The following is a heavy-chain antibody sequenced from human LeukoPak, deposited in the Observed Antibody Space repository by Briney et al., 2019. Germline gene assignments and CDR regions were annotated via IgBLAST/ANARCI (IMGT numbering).Heavy chain of an antibody. J-gene: IGHJ3*02. D-gene: IGHD2-15*01. CDR1: GYTFTSYD. V-gene: IGHV1-8*01. Sequence: GASVKVSCKASGYTFTSYDINWVRQATGQGLEWMGWMNPNSGNTGYAQKFQARVTMTRDTSITTAYMELRRLRSDDTAVYYCAREGTCSGGSCYSAVYGFDIWGQGTMVTVSS. CDR2: MNPNSGNT. CDR3: AREGTCSGGSCYSAVYGFDI.